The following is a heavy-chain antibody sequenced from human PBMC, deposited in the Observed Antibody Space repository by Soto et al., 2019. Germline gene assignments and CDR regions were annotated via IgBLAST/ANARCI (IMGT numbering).Heavy chain of an antibody. D-gene: IGHD2-2*01. CDR3: AKDMGYCSSTSCARVY. CDR2: ISGSGGST. V-gene: IGHV3-23*01. CDR1: GFTFSSYA. J-gene: IGHJ4*02. Sequence: PGGSLRLSCAASGFTFSSYAMSWVRQAPGKGLEWVSAISGSGGSTYYADSVKGRFTISRDNSKNTLYLQMNSLRAEDTAVYYCAKDMGYCSSTSCARVYWGQGTLVTVSS.